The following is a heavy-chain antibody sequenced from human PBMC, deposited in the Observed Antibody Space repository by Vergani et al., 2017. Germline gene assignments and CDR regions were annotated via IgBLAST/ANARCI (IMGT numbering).Heavy chain of an antibody. D-gene: IGHD3-10*01. CDR2: IYYSGST. CDR1: GGSISSSSYY. Sequence: QLQLQESGPGLVKPSETLSLTCTVSGGSISSSSYYWGWIRQPPGKGLEWIGSIYYSGSTYYNPSLNRRVTISVDTSKDQFSRKLSSVTAADTAVYYCARTETYYYSSGSYYQNWFDPWGQGTLVTVSS. V-gene: IGHV4-39*07. CDR3: ARTETYYYSSGSYYQNWFDP. J-gene: IGHJ5*02.